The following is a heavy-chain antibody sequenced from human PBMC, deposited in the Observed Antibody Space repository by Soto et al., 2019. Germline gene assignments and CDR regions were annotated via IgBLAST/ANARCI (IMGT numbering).Heavy chain of an antibody. CDR3: AVTTYYDFWGGYFGFDY. D-gene: IGHD3-3*01. Sequence: ASVKVSCKASGYTFTSYGISWVRQAPGQGLEWMGWISAYNGNTNYAQKLQGRVTMTTDTSTSTAYMELRSLRSDDTAVYYCAVTTYYDFWGGYFGFDYWGQGTLVTVSS. CDR2: ISAYNGNT. CDR1: GYTFTSYG. V-gene: IGHV1-18*04. J-gene: IGHJ4*02.